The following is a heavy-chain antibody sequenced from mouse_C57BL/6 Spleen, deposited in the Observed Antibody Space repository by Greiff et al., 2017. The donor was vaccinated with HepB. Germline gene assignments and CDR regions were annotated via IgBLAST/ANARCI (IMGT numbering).Heavy chain of an antibody. CDR2: IHPNSGST. Sequence: VQLQQPGAELVKPGASVKLSCKASGYTFTSYWMHWVKQRPGQGLEWIGMIHPNSGSTNYNEKFKSKATLTVDQSSSTAYMKLSSLTSEDSAVYYCAREYDDGCYYDYWGQGTTLTVSS. D-gene: IGHD2-3*01. CDR3: AREYDDGCYYDY. J-gene: IGHJ2*01. CDR1: GYTFTSYW. V-gene: IGHV1-64*01.